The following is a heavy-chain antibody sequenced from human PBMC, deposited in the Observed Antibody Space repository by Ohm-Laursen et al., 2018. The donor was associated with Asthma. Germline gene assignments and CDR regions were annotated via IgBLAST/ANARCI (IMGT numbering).Heavy chain of an antibody. CDR2: IKQDGSEK. CDR3: ARVRPRDAFDI. Sequence: SLRLSCAASGFTFSSYWMSWVRQAPGKGLEWVANIKQDGSEKYYVDSVKGRFTISRDNAKNSLYLQMNSLRAGDTAVYYCARVRPRDAFDIWGQGTMVTVSS. J-gene: IGHJ3*02. CDR1: GFTFSSYW. V-gene: IGHV3-7*01.